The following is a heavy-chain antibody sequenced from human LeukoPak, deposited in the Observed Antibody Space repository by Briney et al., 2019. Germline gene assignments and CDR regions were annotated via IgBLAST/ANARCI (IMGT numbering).Heavy chain of an antibody. Sequence: SQTLSLTCAISGDSVSSNTAAWNWIRLSPSRGLEWLGRTFYRSTWYHDYAVSARGRITVNPDTYQNQFSLRVDSVTPEGTAVYYCAREVAGSYSFDVWGQGTIVTVSS. D-gene: IGHD6-19*01. CDR3: AREVAGSYSFDV. CDR1: GDSVSSNTAA. V-gene: IGHV6-1*01. J-gene: IGHJ3*01. CDR2: TFYRSTWYH.